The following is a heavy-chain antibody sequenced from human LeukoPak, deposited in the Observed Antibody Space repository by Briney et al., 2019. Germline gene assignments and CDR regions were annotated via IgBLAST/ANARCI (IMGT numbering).Heavy chain of an antibody. D-gene: IGHD3-10*01. V-gene: IGHV3-23*01. CDR2: ISGSGSST. CDR1: GFTFSTYA. Sequence: GGSLRLSCAASGFTFSTYAMGWVRQAPGKRLEWVSSISGSGSSTYYADSVKGRFTISRDSSKNTLYLQMNSLRAEDTALYYCAKDLYSYYYGSGTFDYWGQGTLVTVSS. CDR3: AKDLYSYYYGSGTFDY. J-gene: IGHJ4*02.